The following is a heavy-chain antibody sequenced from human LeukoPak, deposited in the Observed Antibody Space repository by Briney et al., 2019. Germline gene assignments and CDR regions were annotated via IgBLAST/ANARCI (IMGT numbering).Heavy chain of an antibody. CDR2: MNPNSGNT. CDR3: AVAPDGYSSGCLY. V-gene: IGHV1-8*01. J-gene: IGHJ1*01. Sequence: ASVKVSCKASGYTFTSYDVHWLRQATGQGLEWLGWMNPNSGNTGYAQKFQGRVTMTRDTAISTAYMDLSSLRSEDTAVYYCAVAPDGYSSGCLYWGQGTLVTVSS. CDR1: GYTFTSYD. D-gene: IGHD2-15*01.